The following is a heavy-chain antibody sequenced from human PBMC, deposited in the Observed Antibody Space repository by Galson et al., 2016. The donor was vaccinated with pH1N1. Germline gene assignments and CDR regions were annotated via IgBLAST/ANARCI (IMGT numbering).Heavy chain of an antibody. D-gene: IGHD4-17*01. V-gene: IGHV2-5*02. J-gene: IGHJ5*02. CDR2: IYWDDDK. Sequence: PALVKPTQTLTLTCTFSGFSLSTSGVGVGWIRQPPEKALEWLALIYWDDDKRYSPSLKSRLTITKDTSKNQVVLTMTSMDPVDTATYYCAHNNYGDYVNWFDPWGQGTLVTVSS. CDR3: AHNNYGDYVNWFDP. CDR1: GFSLSTSGVG.